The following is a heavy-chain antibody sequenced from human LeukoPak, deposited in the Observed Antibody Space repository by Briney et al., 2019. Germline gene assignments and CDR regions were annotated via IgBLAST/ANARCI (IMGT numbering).Heavy chain of an antibody. J-gene: IGHJ6*03. Sequence: GASVKVSCKASGYTFTSYYMHWVRQAPGQGLEWMGIINPSGGSTSYAQKFQGRVTMTRDMSTSTVYMELSSLRSEDTAVYYCARVKGASGTAMVLPPYYYYYYMDVWGKGTTVTVSS. CDR2: INPSGGST. CDR1: GYTFTSYY. CDR3: ARVKGASGTAMVLPPYYYYYYMDV. V-gene: IGHV1-46*01. D-gene: IGHD5-18*01.